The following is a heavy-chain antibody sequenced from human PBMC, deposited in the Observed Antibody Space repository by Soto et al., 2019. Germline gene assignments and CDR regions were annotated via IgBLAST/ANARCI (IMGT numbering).Heavy chain of an antibody. J-gene: IGHJ4*02. CDR3: ARDGTWYSSGWPIDH. D-gene: IGHD6-19*01. CDR1: GFIFSNYG. CDR2: IWFDGSNK. V-gene: IGHV3-33*01. Sequence: QVQLVESGGGVVQPGRSLRLSCAASGFIFSNYGMHWVRQAPGKGLEWVAVIWFDGSNKFYAESVKGRFTISRDNSKNTVYLQMNRLRVEDTAIYYCARDGTWYSSGWPIDHWGQGALVTVSS.